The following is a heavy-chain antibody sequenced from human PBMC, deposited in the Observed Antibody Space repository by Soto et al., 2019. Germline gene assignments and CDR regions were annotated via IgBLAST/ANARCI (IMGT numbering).Heavy chain of an antibody. Sequence: SVKVSCKASGGTFSSYTISWVRQAPGQGLEWMGRIIPILGIANYAQKFQGRVTITADKSTSTAYMELSSLRSEDTAVYYCATHCSRTSCYAMAPPNYDYMDVWGKGTTVTVS. D-gene: IGHD2-2*01. V-gene: IGHV1-69*02. J-gene: IGHJ6*03. CDR3: ATHCSRTSCYAMAPPNYDYMDV. CDR2: IIPILGIA. CDR1: GGTFSSYT.